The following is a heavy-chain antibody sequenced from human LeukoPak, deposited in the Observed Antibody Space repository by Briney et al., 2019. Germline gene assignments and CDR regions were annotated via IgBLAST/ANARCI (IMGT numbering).Heavy chain of an antibody. CDR1: GFTVSSNY. J-gene: IGHJ4*02. CDR2: IYIGGST. CDR3: ARDWGYCSSTSCHVFDY. V-gene: IGHV3-53*01. Sequence: GALRLSCAASGFTVSSNYMSWVRQAPGKGLEWVSVIYIGGSTYYADSVKGRFTISRDKFKNTLYLQMNSLRAEDTAVYYCARDWGYCSSTSCHVFDYWGQGTLVTVSS. D-gene: IGHD2-2*01.